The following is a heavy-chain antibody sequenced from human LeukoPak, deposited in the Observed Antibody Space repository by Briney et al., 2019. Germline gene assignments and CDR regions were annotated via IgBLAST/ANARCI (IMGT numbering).Heavy chain of an antibody. CDR3: ASWYYYGSGSDNWFDP. J-gene: IGHJ5*02. Sequence: SETLSLTCTVSGGSISSYYWSWIRQPPGKGLEWIGYIYYSGSTNYNPSLKSRVTISVDTSKNQFSLKLSPVTAADTAVYYCASWYYYGSGSDNWFDPWGQGTLVTVSS. CDR2: IYYSGST. V-gene: IGHV4-59*01. CDR1: GGSISSYY. D-gene: IGHD3-10*01.